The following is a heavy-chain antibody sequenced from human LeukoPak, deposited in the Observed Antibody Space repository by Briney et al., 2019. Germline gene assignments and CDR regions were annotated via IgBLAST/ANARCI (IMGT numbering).Heavy chain of an antibody. Sequence: GASVKVSCKVSGYTLTELSMHWVRQAPGKGLEWMGGFDPEDGETIYAQKFQGRVTMTEDTSTDTAYMELSSLRSEDTAVYYCATAGGYCSGGSCPFDYWGQGTLVTVSS. V-gene: IGHV1-24*01. CDR2: FDPEDGET. J-gene: IGHJ4*02. CDR3: ATAGGYCSGGSCPFDY. D-gene: IGHD2-15*01. CDR1: GYTLTELS.